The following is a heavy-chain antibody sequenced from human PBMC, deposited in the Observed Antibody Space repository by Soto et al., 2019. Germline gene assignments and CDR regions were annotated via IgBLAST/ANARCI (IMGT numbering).Heavy chain of an antibody. CDR3: AREGPYYYDSSGFDAFDI. V-gene: IGHV4-59*01. J-gene: IGHJ3*02. Sequence: SETLSLTCTVSGGSISSYYWSWIRQPPGKGLEWIGYIYYSGSTNYNPSLKSRVTISVDTSKNQFSLKLSSVTAADTAVYYCAREGPYYYDSSGFDAFDIWGQGTMVPVSS. CDR1: GGSISSYY. CDR2: IYYSGST. D-gene: IGHD3-22*01.